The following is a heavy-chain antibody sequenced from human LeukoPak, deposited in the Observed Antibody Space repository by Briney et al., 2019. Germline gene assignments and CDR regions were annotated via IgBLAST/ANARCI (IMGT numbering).Heavy chain of an antibody. Sequence: ASETLSLTCAVSGYSISSGYYWGWIRRPPGKGLEWFGSIYHSGSTYYNPSLKSRVTISVDTSKNQFSLKLSAVTAADTAVYYCARTACSSTSCYRIIFDYWGQGTLVTVSS. V-gene: IGHV4-38-2*01. CDR1: GYSISSGYY. D-gene: IGHD2-2*02. CDR2: IYHSGST. CDR3: ARTACSSTSCYRIIFDY. J-gene: IGHJ4*02.